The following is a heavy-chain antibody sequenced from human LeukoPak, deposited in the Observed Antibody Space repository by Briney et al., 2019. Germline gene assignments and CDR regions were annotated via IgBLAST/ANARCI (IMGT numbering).Heavy chain of an antibody. CDR2: ISGSGGST. CDR1: GFTFSSYA. D-gene: IGHD6-13*01. Sequence: GGSLRLSCAASGFTFSSYAMSWVRQAPGKGLGWVSAISGSGGSTYYADSVKGRFTISRDNSKNTLYLQMNSLRAEDTAVYYCAKDQQQLVPYYYYYYGMDVWGQGTTVTVSS. CDR3: AKDQQQLVPYYYYYYGMDV. J-gene: IGHJ6*02. V-gene: IGHV3-23*01.